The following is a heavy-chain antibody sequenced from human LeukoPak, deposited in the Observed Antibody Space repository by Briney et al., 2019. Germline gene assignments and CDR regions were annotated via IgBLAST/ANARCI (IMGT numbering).Heavy chain of an antibody. CDR3: ARQTGSGLFILP. CDR1: GGSISSYY. J-gene: IGHJ4*02. CDR2: IYYSGST. Sequence: PSETLSLTCTVSGGSISSYYWSWIRQPPGKGLEWIGYIYYSGSTNYNPSLKSRVTISVDTSKNQFSLRLTSVTAADTAVYFCARQTGSGLFILPGGQGTLVTVSS. D-gene: IGHD3/OR15-3a*01. V-gene: IGHV4-59*08.